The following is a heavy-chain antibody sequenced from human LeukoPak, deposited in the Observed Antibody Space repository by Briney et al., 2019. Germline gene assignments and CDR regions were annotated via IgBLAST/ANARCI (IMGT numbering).Heavy chain of an antibody. Sequence: GGSLRLSCAGSGFTFSSHWIGWVRQAPGKGLEWVAHINQDGSQKYYVDSVKGRFTISRDNAKNSLYLQMNSLRAEDTAVYYCARESDYYGMDVWGQGTTVTVSS. CDR3: ARESDYYGMDV. CDR1: GFTFSSHW. V-gene: IGHV3-7*01. CDR2: INQDGSQK. J-gene: IGHJ6*02.